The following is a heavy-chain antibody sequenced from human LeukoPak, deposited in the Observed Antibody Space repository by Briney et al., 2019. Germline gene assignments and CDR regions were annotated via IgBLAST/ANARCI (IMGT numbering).Heavy chain of an antibody. CDR1: GGSFSGYY. CDR3: ARDYFSRIAVAGTFDY. CDR2: INHSGST. V-gene: IGHV4-34*01. Sequence: PSETLSLTCAVYGGSFSGYYWSWIRQPPGKGLEWIGEINHSGSTNYNPSLKSRVTISVDTSKNQFSLKLSSVTAADTAVYYCARDYFSRIAVAGTFDYWGQGTLVTVSS. D-gene: IGHD6-19*01. J-gene: IGHJ4*02.